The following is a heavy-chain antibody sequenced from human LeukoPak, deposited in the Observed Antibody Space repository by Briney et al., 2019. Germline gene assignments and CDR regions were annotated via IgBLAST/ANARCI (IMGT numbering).Heavy chain of an antibody. J-gene: IGHJ4*02. CDR3: AKDNPATGANFDY. CDR1: GFTFSSYG. Sequence: GGSLRLSCAASGFTFSSYGMSWVRQAPGKGLEWASAISGSGGSTYCADSVKGRFTISRYNSKNTLYLQMNSLRAEDTAVYYCAKDNPATGANFDYWGQGTLVTVS. V-gene: IGHV3-23*01. CDR2: ISGSGGST. D-gene: IGHD2-8*02.